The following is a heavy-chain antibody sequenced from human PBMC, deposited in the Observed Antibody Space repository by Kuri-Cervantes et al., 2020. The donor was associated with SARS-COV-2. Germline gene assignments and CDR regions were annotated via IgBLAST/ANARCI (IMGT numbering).Heavy chain of an antibody. J-gene: IGHJ4*02. CDR1: GYTFTSYA. Sequence: ASVKVSCKASGYTFTSYAMHWVRQAPGQRLEWMGWINAGNGNTKYSQKFQGRVTITRDTSASTAYMELTSLRSEDTAVYYCARGLRRGWSPSYWGQGTLVTVSS. CDR3: ARGLRRGWSPSY. D-gene: IGHD6-19*01. V-gene: IGHV1-3*01. CDR2: INAGNGNT.